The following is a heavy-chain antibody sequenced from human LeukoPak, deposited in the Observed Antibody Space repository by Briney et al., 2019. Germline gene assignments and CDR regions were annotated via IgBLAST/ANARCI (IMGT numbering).Heavy chain of an antibody. J-gene: IGHJ4*02. Sequence: GESLKICCKGSGYSFASYWIAWVRQMPGKGLEWMGIIHPADSDTRYSPSFQGQVTISADKSISTAYLQWSSLKASDTAMYYCARSSSGWSFDYWGQGTLVTVSS. V-gene: IGHV5-51*01. CDR2: IHPADSDT. CDR3: ARSSSGWSFDY. CDR1: GYSFASYW. D-gene: IGHD6-19*01.